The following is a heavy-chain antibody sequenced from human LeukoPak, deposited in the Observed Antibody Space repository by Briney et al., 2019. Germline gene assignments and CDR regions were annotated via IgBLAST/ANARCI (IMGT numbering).Heavy chain of an antibody. CDR1: GGTFSSYA. CDR2: IIPIFGTA. V-gene: IGHV1-69*05. Sequence: SVKVSCKASGGTFSSYAISWVRQAPGQGLEWMGGIIPIFGTANYAQKFQGRFTITTDESTSTAYMELSSLRSEDAAVYYCASSSAPSYCSSTSCYTLYYYYYMDVWGKGTTVTVSS. J-gene: IGHJ6*03. D-gene: IGHD2-2*02. CDR3: ASSSAPSYCSSTSCYTLYYYYYMDV.